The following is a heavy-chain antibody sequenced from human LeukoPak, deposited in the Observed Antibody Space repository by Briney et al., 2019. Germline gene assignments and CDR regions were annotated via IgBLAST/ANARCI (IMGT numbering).Heavy chain of an antibody. CDR1: GFTFSYYW. CDR2: INQDGSEK. V-gene: IGHV3-7*03. D-gene: IGHD1-1*01. J-gene: IGHJ6*02. Sequence: GGSLRLSCVTSGFTFSYYWMSWVRQAPGKGLEWVANINQDGSEKYYADSVKGRFTISRDNAKNSLYLQMNSLRAEDTALYYCAKDIGPATGTPPHYYGMDVWGQGTTVTVSS. CDR3: AKDIGPATGTPPHYYGMDV.